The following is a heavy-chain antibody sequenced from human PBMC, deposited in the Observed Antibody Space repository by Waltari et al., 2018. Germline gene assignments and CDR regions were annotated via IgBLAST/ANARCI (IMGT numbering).Heavy chain of an antibody. CDR2: FYSGGTT. V-gene: IGHV3-53*01. CDR1: GFIVRSRY. J-gene: IGHJ6*02. Sequence: EMQVVESGGGLIQPGGSLRLSCAASGFIVRSRYIRWVRQAPGKGLEWVSVFYSGGTTYYVDSVKGRFTISRDDPKNTVYLQMNSLRAEDTAVYYCVRKDPGPRYGMDVWGQGTRVTVSS. CDR3: VRKDPGPRYGMDV.